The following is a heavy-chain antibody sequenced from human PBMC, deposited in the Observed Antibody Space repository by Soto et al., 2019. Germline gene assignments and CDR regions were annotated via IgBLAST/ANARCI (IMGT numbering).Heavy chain of an antibody. Sequence: PGGSLRLSCAASGFTFSSYGMHWVRQAPGKGLEWVAVISYDGSNKYYADSVKGRFTISRDNSKNTLYLQMNSLRAEDTAVYYCAKPFYYDFWSGRQDALDISAQGTTVPVSS. D-gene: IGHD3-3*01. CDR3: AKPFYYDFWSGRQDALDI. V-gene: IGHV3-30*18. CDR1: GFTFSSYG. J-gene: IGHJ3*02. CDR2: ISYDGSNK.